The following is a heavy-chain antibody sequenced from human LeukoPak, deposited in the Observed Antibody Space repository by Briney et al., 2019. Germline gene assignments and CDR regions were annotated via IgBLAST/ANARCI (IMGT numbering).Heavy chain of an antibody. CDR2: ISYDVGKK. CDR1: GFTFSSYG. V-gene: IGHV3-30*18. Sequence: PGGSLRLSCAASGFTFSSYGMHWVRQAPGKGLEWVAVISYDVGKKYYADSVKGRFTISRDNSKNTLYLQMNSLRAEDTAVYYCAKVGVAAHYFDYWGQGTLVTVSS. D-gene: IGHD2-15*01. J-gene: IGHJ4*02. CDR3: AKVGVAAHYFDY.